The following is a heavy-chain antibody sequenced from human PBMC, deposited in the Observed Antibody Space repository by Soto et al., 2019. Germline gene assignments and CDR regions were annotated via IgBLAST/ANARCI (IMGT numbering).Heavy chain of an antibody. V-gene: IGHV3-11*05. J-gene: IGHJ4*02. D-gene: IGHD2-8*01. CDR3: ARDNGGTFDY. CDR2: ISKSSTSS. Sequence: QVLLVESGGALVKPGGSLRLSCAVSGFTFSDYYMSWIRQPPGKGLEWVSYISKSSTSSNYGDSMKGRFTISRDNAKNSLYLQMNSLRAEDTAVYYCARDNGGTFDYWGQGTLVTVSS. CDR1: GFTFSDYY.